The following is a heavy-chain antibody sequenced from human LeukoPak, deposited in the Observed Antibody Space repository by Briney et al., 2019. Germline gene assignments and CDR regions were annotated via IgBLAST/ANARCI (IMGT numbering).Heavy chain of an antibody. Sequence: PGGSLRLSCAASGFTFSSYWMHWVRQAPGKGLVWVSRINSDGSSTSYADSVKGRFTISRDNAKNTLYLQMNSLRAEDTAVYYCARVWDDYGDSGPLFFDYWGQGTLVTVSS. CDR1: GFTFSSYW. CDR2: INSDGSST. J-gene: IGHJ4*02. V-gene: IGHV3-74*01. D-gene: IGHD4-17*01. CDR3: ARVWDDYGDSGPLFFDY.